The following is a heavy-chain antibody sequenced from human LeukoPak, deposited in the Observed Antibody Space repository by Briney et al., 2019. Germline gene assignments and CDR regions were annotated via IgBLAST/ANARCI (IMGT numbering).Heavy chain of an antibody. CDR1: GGSFSGYY. Sequence: PSETLSLTCAVYGGSFSGYYWSWIRQPPGKGLEWIGETNHSGSTNYNPSLKSRVTISVDTSKNQFSLKLSSVTAADTAVYYCARGPDGDVLMVYATFDYWGQGTLVTVSS. J-gene: IGHJ4*02. CDR3: ARGPDGDVLMVYATFDY. D-gene: IGHD2-8*01. CDR2: TNHSGST. V-gene: IGHV4-34*01.